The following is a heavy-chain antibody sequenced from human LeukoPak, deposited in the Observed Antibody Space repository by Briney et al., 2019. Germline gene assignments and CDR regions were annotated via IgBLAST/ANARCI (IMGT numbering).Heavy chain of an antibody. Sequence: PGGSLTLSCAAPGFTFCSYAMNWVRQAPAKGLEWVSTISGSGGRTYYADSVKGQFTISRDNSKNTLYTQMNSLRVEDTAVYYCARDRDDCGDPDAFDMWGQGTMVTVSS. CDR3: ARDRDDCGDPDAFDM. V-gene: IGHV3-23*01. D-gene: IGHD4-17*01. CDR2: ISGSGGRT. J-gene: IGHJ3*02. CDR1: GFTFCSYA.